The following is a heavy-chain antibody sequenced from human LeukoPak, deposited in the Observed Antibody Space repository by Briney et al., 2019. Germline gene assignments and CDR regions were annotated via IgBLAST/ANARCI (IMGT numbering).Heavy chain of an antibody. Sequence: GGSLRLSCAASGFTFDDYAMYWVRQAPEKGLQWVSLISGDGGSTYYADSVKGRFTISRDNSKDSLYLQMNSLRTEDTVLYYCAKGFGLGMVTSTYYYMDVCGKGTTVTVSS. CDR1: GFTFDDYA. D-gene: IGHD5-18*01. J-gene: IGHJ6*03. CDR2: ISGDGGST. V-gene: IGHV3-43*02. CDR3: AKGFGLGMVTSTYYYMDV.